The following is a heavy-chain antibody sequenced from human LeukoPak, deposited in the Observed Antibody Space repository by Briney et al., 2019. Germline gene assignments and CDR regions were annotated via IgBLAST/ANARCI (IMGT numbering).Heavy chain of an antibody. Sequence: ASVKVSCKASGYTFSDYYIHWVRQAPGQGLEWLGWINPNSGGTKYAQKFQGRVTMTRDTSITTAYMDLSSLGSDDTAVYYCARDRRSGVIITFWGQGTLVTVSS. J-gene: IGHJ4*02. CDR3: ARDRRSGVIITF. D-gene: IGHD3-10*01. CDR1: GYTFSDYY. V-gene: IGHV1-2*02. CDR2: INPNSGGT.